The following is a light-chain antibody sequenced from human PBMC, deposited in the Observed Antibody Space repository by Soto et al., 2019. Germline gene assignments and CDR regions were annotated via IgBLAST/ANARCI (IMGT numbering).Light chain of an antibody. CDR3: HQSYNSPPT. Sequence: DMQMTQSPSSLSASVGDRVTITCRASQSISSYLNWYQQKQGKAPNLLIYGVSSLQTGVPSRFSGSGSGTNFTLPISSPQSADFATYLCHQSYNSPPTFGPGTKVDIK. CDR2: GVS. V-gene: IGKV1-39*01. CDR1: QSISSY. J-gene: IGKJ1*01.